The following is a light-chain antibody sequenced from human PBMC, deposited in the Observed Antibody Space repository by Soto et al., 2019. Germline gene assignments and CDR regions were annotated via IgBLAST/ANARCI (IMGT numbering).Light chain of an antibody. V-gene: IGLV2-8*01. CDR2: EVS. CDR1: SSDVGGYNY. Sequence: QSALTQPPSASGSPGQSVTISCTGTSSDVGGYNYVSWYQQHPGKAPKLMIYEVSKRPSGVPDRFSGSKSGNTASLTVSGLQAEDEADYYRSSYAGSNNWRVFGGGTKLTVL. J-gene: IGLJ2*01. CDR3: SSYAGSNNWRV.